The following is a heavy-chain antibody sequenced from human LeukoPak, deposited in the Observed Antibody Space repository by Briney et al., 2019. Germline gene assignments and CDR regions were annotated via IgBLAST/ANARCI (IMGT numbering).Heavy chain of an antibody. CDR3: ARHRNYFFDY. V-gene: IGHV4-59*08. D-gene: IGHD1-1*01. J-gene: IGHJ4*02. CDR1: GGSISIYY. Sequence: PSETLSLTCTVSGGSISIYYWSWIRQPPGKGLEWIGYIYYSGSTNYNPSLKSRVTISVDTSKNQFSLKLSSVTAADTAVYYCARHRNYFFDYWGQGTLVTVSS. CDR2: IYYSGST.